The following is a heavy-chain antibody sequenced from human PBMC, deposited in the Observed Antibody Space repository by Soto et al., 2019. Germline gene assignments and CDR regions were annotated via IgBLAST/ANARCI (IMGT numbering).Heavy chain of an antibody. D-gene: IGHD2-21*02. V-gene: IGHV4-30-4*08. CDR2: VFHSGSV. CDR3: AREDDGGDRDYYGLDV. CDR1: GGSISGDYYH. J-gene: IGHJ6*02. Sequence: QVQLQQSGPGLVKPSQTLSLTCTVSGGSISGDYYHWTWIRQSPGKGLEWIGYVFHSGSVLYNPSLRNRLNISVDTSKNQFSLRLSSVTAADTAVYFCAREDDGGDRDYYGLDVWGQGTTVTVSS.